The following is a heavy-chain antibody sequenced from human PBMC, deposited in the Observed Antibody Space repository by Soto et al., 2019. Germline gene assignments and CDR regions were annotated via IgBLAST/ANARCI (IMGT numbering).Heavy chain of an antibody. D-gene: IGHD2-21*02. CDR1: GYSFTDYY. CDR2: INPNTGVT. CDR3: VRSPGDFRDGLDV. Sequence: QVQLVQSGAEVRKPGASVKVSCKASGYSFTDYYIHWVRQAPGQGLEWLGWINPNTGVTHFAQKFQGWVTMTRDTSISTAYMELNRLTSDDTAVYYCVRSPGDFRDGLDVWGQGTTVTVSS. J-gene: IGHJ6*02. V-gene: IGHV1-2*04.